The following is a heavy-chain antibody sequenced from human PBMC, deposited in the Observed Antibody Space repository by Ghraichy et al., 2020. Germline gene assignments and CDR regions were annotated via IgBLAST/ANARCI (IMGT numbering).Heavy chain of an antibody. D-gene: IGHD3-10*01. Sequence: SETLSLTCAVYGGSFSGYYWSWIRQPPGKGLEWIGEINHSGSTNYNPSLKSRVTISVDTSKNQFSLKLSSVTAADTAVYYCARSTYGSGSYYPYNWFDPWGQGTLVTVSS. CDR3: ARSTYGSGSYYPYNWFDP. J-gene: IGHJ5*02. CDR1: GGSFSGYY. CDR2: INHSGST. V-gene: IGHV4-34*01.